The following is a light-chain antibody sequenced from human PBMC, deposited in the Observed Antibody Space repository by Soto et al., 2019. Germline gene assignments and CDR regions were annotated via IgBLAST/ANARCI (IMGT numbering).Light chain of an antibody. J-gene: IGKJ4*01. CDR2: DAS. V-gene: IGKV1-13*02. Sequence: AIQLTQSPSSLSASTGDRVAISCRASQGIKSALVWYQQKPGKSPKLLVYDASSLEGGVPSRFSGSGYGTDFTLTITSLQPEDLATYYWQHGTLPLTFGGGTKVEIK. CDR3: QHGTLPLT. CDR1: QGIKSA.